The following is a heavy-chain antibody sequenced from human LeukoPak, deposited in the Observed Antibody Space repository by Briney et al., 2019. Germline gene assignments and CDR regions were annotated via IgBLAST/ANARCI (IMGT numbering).Heavy chain of an antibody. J-gene: IGHJ5*01. CDR2: ISTSGST. CDR1: RGSISSGNYY. CDR3: ARQVDS. V-gene: IGHV4-61*02. Sequence: SETLSLTCTVSRGSISSGNYYWSWIRLPAGKGLEWIGLISTSGSTDYNPSLKSRVTISVDTSKNQFSLKLSSVTAAGTAVYYCARQVDSWGQGTLVTVSS.